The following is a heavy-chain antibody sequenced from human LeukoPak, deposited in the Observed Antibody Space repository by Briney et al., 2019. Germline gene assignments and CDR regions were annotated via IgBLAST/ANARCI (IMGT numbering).Heavy chain of an antibody. CDR2: TNPNSGGT. J-gene: IGHJ4*02. Sequence: ASVKVSCKASGYTFTGYYMHWVRQAPGQGLEWMGRTNPNSGGTNYAQKFQGRVTMTRDTSISTAYMELSRLRSDDTAVYYCARGYYGSGSYDYWGQGTLVTVSS. D-gene: IGHD3-10*01. CDR3: ARGYYGSGSYDY. CDR1: GYTFTGYY. V-gene: IGHV1-2*06.